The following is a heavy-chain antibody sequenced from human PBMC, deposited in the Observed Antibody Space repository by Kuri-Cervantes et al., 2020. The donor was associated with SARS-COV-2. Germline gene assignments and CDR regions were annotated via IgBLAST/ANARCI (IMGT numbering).Heavy chain of an antibody. CDR3: ARGFKQSNGVDY. J-gene: IGHJ4*02. Sequence: GESLKISCAASGFTFSSHWMSWVRQAPGKGLEWVANIKQDGSEKYYVDSVKGRFTISRDNAKNSLYLQMNSLRAEDTAVYYCARGFKQSNGVDYWGQGTRVTVSS. CDR1: GFTFSSHW. V-gene: IGHV3-7*01. CDR2: IKQDGSEK. D-gene: IGHD6-19*01.